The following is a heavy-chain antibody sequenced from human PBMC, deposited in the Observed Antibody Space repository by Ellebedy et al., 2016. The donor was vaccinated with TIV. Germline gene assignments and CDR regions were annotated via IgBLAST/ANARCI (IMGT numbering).Heavy chain of an antibody. J-gene: IGHJ4*02. Sequence: PGGSLRLSCAASGFTFSPYAMAWVRQAPGQGLEWVSGIVGSGSQKYADSVKGRFTIARDNSKRKVDLQMNNLRAEDTAIYFCAKDRTSGDGYWVFDNWGQGTLVSVSS. D-gene: IGHD5-18*01. CDR3: AKDRTSGDGYWVFDN. V-gene: IGHV3-23*01. CDR1: GFTFSPYA. CDR2: IVGSGSQ.